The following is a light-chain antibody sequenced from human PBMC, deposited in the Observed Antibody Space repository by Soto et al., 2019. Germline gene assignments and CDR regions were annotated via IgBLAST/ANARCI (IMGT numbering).Light chain of an antibody. Sequence: EIVLTQSPCTLSLSPWERATLSFRASQSVSSSYLAWYQQKPGQAPRLLIYGASSRATGIPDRFSGSGSGTDFTLTISRLEPEDFAVYYCQQYGSSLWTFGQGTKVDIK. V-gene: IGKV3-20*01. CDR2: GAS. J-gene: IGKJ1*01. CDR1: QSVSSSY. CDR3: QQYGSSLWT.